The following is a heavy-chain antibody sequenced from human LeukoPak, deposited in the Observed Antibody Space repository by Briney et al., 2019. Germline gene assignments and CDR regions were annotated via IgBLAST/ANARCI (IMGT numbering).Heavy chain of an antibody. CDR1: GFTFSRDW. J-gene: IGHJ4*02. V-gene: IGHV3-74*03. D-gene: IGHD3-22*01. CDR3: VRRYYEYNVHDRHFDY. Sequence: GGSLRLSCAASGFTFSRDWMHWVRQAPGKGLVWVSRISDAGSITTYAASVKGRFTVSRDNAKSTVFLQMNSLRAEDTAVYSCVRRYYEYNVHDRHFDYWGQGILVTVSS. CDR2: ISDAGSIT.